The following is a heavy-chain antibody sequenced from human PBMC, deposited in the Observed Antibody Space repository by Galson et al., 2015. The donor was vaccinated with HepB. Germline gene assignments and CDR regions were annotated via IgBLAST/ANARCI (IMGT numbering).Heavy chain of an antibody. D-gene: IGHD6-19*01. CDR3: ARDGDSGLGSDY. CDR1: GLTFSDYS. CDR2: ISNSIGTI. Sequence: SLRLSCAASGLTFSDYSMNWVRQAPGKGLEWLSYISNSIGTIYYADAVKGRFTISRDNAKNSLYLQMNSLRDEDTAVYYCARDGDSGLGSDYWGQGTLVTVSS. J-gene: IGHJ4*02. V-gene: IGHV3-48*02.